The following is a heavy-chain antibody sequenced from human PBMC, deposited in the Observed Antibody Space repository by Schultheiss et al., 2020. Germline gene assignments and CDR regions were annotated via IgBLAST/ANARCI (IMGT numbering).Heavy chain of an antibody. CDR1: GGSFSGYY. D-gene: IGHD6-13*01. CDR3: ARAGGSSSWYDYYYYGMDV. J-gene: IGHJ6*02. V-gene: IGHV4-34*01. Sequence: SETLSLTCAVYGGSFSGYYWSWIRQPPGKGLEWIGEIHHSGSTNYNPSLKSRVTISVDTSKNQFSLKLSSVTAADTAVYYCARAGGSSSWYDYYYYGMDVWGQGTTVTVS. CDR2: IHHSGST.